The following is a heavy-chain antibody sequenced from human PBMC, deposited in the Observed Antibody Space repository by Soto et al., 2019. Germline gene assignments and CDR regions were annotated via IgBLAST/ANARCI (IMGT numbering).Heavy chain of an antibody. CDR3: VRETGAFED. V-gene: IGHV1-46*01. Sequence: QVQLVQPGIEVKKPGASLHVSCKASGYTFSDYQMHWVRQATGQGLEWMGVIKPNDGTTFYAQRFXXRXTXXRDTSTSTVYMDLSRLTFEDTAIYYCVRETGAFEDWGQGTLVTVSS. CDR2: IKPNDGTT. D-gene: IGHD3-10*01. CDR1: GYTFSDYQ. J-gene: IGHJ4*02.